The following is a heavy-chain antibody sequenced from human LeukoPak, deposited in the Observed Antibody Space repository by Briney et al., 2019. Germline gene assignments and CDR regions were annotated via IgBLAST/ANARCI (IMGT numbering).Heavy chain of an antibody. V-gene: IGHV4-59*02. J-gene: IGHJ4*02. CDR1: GGSVSGSY. CDR3: AKWNGGRYHFAS. CDR2: VSNSGSGST. Sequence: SETLSLTCTVSGGSVSGSYWNWLRQPPGEGLEWIGYVSNSGSGSTKYNPSLESRVTMSVETSKNQFSLKLSSVTAADTAVYYCAKWNGGRYHFASWGQRTLVTVSS. D-gene: IGHD1-26*01.